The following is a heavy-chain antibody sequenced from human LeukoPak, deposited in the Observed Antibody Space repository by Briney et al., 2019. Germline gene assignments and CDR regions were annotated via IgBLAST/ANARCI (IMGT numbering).Heavy chain of an antibody. V-gene: IGHV3-30*02. CDR1: GFTFSSYG. D-gene: IGHD3-10*01. CDR3: AKDPPSYGSGSYYPTLDY. Sequence: GGSLRLSCAASGFTFSSYGMHWVRQAPGKGLEWAAFIRYDASNKYYADSVMGRFTISRDNSKNTLFLQMNSLRAEDTAIYYCAKDPPSYGSGSYYPTLDYWAREPWSPSPQ. CDR2: IRYDASNK. J-gene: IGHJ4*02.